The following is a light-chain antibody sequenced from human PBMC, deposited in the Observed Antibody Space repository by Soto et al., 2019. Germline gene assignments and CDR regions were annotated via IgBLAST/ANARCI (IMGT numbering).Light chain of an antibody. CDR2: AAS. Sequence: DIQMTQSPSSLSASVGDRVTITCRASQSISSYLNWYQQKPGKAPKLLIYAASSLQSGLPSRLSGSGSGTDFTLTISSLQPEDLGTYYCQQSYSTPYTFGQGTKLEIK. CDR3: QQSYSTPYT. V-gene: IGKV1-39*01. J-gene: IGKJ2*01. CDR1: QSISSY.